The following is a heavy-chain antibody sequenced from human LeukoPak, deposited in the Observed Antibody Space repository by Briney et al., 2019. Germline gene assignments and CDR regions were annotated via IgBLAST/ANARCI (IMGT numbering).Heavy chain of an antibody. CDR1: GYTFTGYY. D-gene: IGHD2-15*01. CDR2: INPNSGGT. CDR3: ARGVVSATFSYYMDV. J-gene: IGHJ6*03. V-gene: IGHV1-2*02. Sequence: ASVKVSCKASGYTFTGYYIHWVRQAPRQGLEWMGWINPNSGGTNYAQKFQGRVTMTRDTSISTAYMELSRLRSDDTAVYYCARGVVSATFSYYMDVWGKGTTVTVSS.